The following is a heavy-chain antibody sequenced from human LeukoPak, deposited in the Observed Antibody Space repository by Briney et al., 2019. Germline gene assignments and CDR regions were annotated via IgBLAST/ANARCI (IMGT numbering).Heavy chain of an antibody. V-gene: IGHV4-38-2*01. CDR1: GYSISSGYY. Sequence: PSETLSLTCAVSGYSISSGYYWGWIRQPPGKGLEWIGSINHSGSTYYNPSLKSRVTISIDTSKNQFSLNLSSVTAADTAVYYCSRGGNFAFWGLGTLVTVSS. CDR2: INHSGST. J-gene: IGHJ4*02. CDR3: SRGGNFAF.